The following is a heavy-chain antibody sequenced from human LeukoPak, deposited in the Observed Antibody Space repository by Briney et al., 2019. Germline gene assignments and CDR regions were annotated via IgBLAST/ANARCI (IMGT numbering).Heavy chain of an antibody. CDR3: AREDSGSYYSVAFDI. Sequence: GGSLRLSCAASGFTFSSYSMNWVRQAPGKGLEWVSSISSSSSYIYYADSVKGRFTISRDNAKNSLYLQMNSLRAEDTAVYYCAREDSGSYYSVAFDIWGQGTMVTVPS. V-gene: IGHV3-21*01. D-gene: IGHD1-26*01. CDR2: ISSSSSYI. CDR1: GFTFSSYS. J-gene: IGHJ3*02.